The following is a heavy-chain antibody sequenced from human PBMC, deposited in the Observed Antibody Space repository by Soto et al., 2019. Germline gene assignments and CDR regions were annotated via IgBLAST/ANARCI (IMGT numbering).Heavy chain of an antibody. Sequence: EVQLVESGGGLIQPGGSLRLSCAASGFIFSSYEMNWVRQAPGKGLEWVSYISSSGTTIYYADSVRGRVTISRNNAKNSLYLQINSLEFEDTAVYYCARKGWFGKFTLYSRYGMDVWGQGPTVTASS. D-gene: IGHD3-10*01. CDR2: ISSSGTTI. CDR3: ARKGWFGKFTLYSRYGMDV. CDR1: GFIFSSYE. J-gene: IGHJ6*02. V-gene: IGHV3-48*03.